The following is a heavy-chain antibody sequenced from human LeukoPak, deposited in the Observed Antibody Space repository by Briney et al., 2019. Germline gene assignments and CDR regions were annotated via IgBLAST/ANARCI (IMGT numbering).Heavy chain of an antibody. J-gene: IGHJ5*02. CDR1: GGSFSGYY. D-gene: IGHD3-22*01. CDR3: AKNPRLLDWFDP. V-gene: IGHV4-59*10. CDR2: IYTSGST. Sequence: SETLSLTCAVYGGSFSGYYWSWIRQPAGKGLEWIGRIYTSGSTNYNPSLKSRVTISVDTSKNQFSLKLSSVTAADTAVYYCAKNPRLLDWFDPWGQGTLVTVSS.